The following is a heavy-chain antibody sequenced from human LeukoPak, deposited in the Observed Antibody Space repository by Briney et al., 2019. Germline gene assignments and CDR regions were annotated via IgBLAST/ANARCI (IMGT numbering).Heavy chain of an antibody. CDR2: IYYSGST. J-gene: IGHJ5*02. CDR1: GGSISSYY. V-gene: IGHV4-59*01. Sequence: KPSETLSLTCTVSGGSISSYYWSWIRQPPGKGLEWIGYIYYSGSTNYNPSLKSRVTISVGTSKNQFSLKLSSVTAADTAVYYCARRAAARFDPWGQGTLVTVSS. CDR3: ARRAAARFDP. D-gene: IGHD2-15*01.